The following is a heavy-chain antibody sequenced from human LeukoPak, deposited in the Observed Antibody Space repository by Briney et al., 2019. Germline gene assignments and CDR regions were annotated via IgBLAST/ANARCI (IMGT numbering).Heavy chain of an antibody. CDR1: GFTFSSYW. J-gene: IGHJ4*02. CDR3: ARGSTCSY. V-gene: IGHV3-53*01. CDR2: IYSGGST. Sequence: GGSLRLSCAASGFTFSSYWMHWVRQAPGKGLEWVSVIYSGGSTYYADSVKGRFTISRDNSKNTLYLQMNSLRAEDTAVYYCARGSTCSYWGQGTLVTVSS.